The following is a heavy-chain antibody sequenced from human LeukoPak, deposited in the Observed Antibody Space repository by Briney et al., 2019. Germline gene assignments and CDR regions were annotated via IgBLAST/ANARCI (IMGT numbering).Heavy chain of an antibody. CDR1: GFTFKTHA. V-gene: IGHV3-23*01. Sequence: GGSLRLSCAASGFTFKTHAMSWVRQAPGKGLEWVSRIDDSGVIRSYADSVKGRFTISRDNSKMTLTLQMNSLRAEDTAIYYCTRVGYIDEGIDYWGQGTLVTVSS. D-gene: IGHD5-24*01. CDR3: TRVGYIDEGIDY. J-gene: IGHJ4*02. CDR2: IDDSGVIR.